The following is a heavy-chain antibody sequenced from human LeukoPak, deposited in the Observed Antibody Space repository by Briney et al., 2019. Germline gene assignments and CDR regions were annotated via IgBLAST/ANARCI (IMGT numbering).Heavy chain of an antibody. Sequence: SETLSLTCTVSGGSISSYYWSWIRQPPGKGLEWIGYIYYSGSTNYNPSLKSRVTISVDTSKNQFSLKLTSVTAADTAVYYCARHPSAVAGKTFDCWGRGTLVTVSS. D-gene: IGHD6-19*01. CDR3: ARHPSAVAGKTFDC. CDR1: GGSISSYY. V-gene: IGHV4-59*08. J-gene: IGHJ4*02. CDR2: IYYSGST.